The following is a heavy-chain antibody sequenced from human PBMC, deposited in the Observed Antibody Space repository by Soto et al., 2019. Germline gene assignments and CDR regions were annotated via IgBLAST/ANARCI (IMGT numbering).Heavy chain of an antibody. CDR3: ARDNSGYSGYDYGHYYEYGMDA. Sequence: SETLSLTCTVSGGSISSGGYYWSWIRQHPGKGLEWIGYIYYSGSTYYNPSLKSRVTISVDTSKNQFSLKLSSVAAADTAVYYCARDNSGYSGYDYGHYYEYGMDAWGQGTTVTVSS. CDR2: IYYSGST. CDR1: GGSISSGGYY. D-gene: IGHD5-12*01. J-gene: IGHJ6*02. V-gene: IGHV4-31*03.